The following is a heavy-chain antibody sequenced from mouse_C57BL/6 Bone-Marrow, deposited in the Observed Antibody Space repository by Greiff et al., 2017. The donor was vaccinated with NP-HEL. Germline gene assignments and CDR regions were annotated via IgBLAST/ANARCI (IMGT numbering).Heavy chain of an antibody. CDR3: AREGALGYFDV. V-gene: IGHV3-3*01. Sequence: EVQRVESGPSLVRPSQTLSLTCTVTGFSINSDCYWIWIRQFPGNKLEYIGYTFYSGITYYNPSLESRTYITRDTSKNQFSLKLSSVTTEDTATYYCAREGALGYFDVWGTGTTVTVSS. D-gene: IGHD1-2*01. J-gene: IGHJ1*03. CDR2: TFYSGIT. CDR1: GFSINSDCY.